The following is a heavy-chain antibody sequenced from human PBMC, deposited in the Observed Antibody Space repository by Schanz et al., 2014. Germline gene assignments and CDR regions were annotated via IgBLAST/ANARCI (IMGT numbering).Heavy chain of an antibody. CDR3: AKDGRLPYYGTGSDFDY. CDR1: GFIFSNFA. J-gene: IGHJ4*02. V-gene: IGHV3-23*04. D-gene: IGHD3-22*01. CDR2: MIGSGSSV. Sequence: EVQLVESGGGLVQPGGSLRLSCAASGFIFSNFAMEWVRQAPGKGLEWVSRMIGSGSSVFYADSVKGRFTISRDNLKNTVYLQMNSLRAGDTAVYYCAKDGRLPYYGTGSDFDYWGQGTLVAVSS.